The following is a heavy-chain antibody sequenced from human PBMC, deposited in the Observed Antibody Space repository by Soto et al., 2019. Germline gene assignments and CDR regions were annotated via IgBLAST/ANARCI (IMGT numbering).Heavy chain of an antibody. D-gene: IGHD2-15*01. Sequence: GESLKIFCKGAGDSFTSYWISWVRWMPGKGLEWMGRIDPSDSYTTYSPSFQGHVTISADKSISTAYLQWSSLKASDTAMYYCARIRYCSGGSCLYFQHWGQRTLVTVSS. V-gene: IGHV5-10-1*01. CDR3: ARIRYCSGGSCLYFQH. CDR2: IDPSDSYT. J-gene: IGHJ1*01. CDR1: GDSFTSYW.